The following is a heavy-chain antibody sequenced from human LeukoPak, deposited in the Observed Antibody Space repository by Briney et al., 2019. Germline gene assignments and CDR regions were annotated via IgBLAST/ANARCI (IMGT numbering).Heavy chain of an antibody. CDR2: INHSGST. CDR1: GGSFSGYY. V-gene: IGHV4-34*01. CDR3: ARGRLELRILDARFDP. D-gene: IGHD1-7*01. Sequence: SETLSLTCAVYGGSFSGYYWSWIRQPPGKGLEWIGEINHSGSTNYNPSLKSRVTISVDTSKNQFSLKLSSVTAADTAVYYCARGRLELRILDARFDPWGQGTLVTVSS. J-gene: IGHJ5*02.